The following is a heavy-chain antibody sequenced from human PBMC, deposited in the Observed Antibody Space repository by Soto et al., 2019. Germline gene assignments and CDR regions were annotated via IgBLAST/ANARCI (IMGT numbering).Heavy chain of an antibody. CDR3: ARGSFSAQQFLDH. V-gene: IGHV3-30*03. CDR2: ISSDGNDK. Sequence: QVQLVESGGGVVQPGRSLRLSCAASGFTFSNHGMHWVRQAPGKGLEWVTTISSDGNDKYYAGSVKGRFTISRDNSENALDLQMKGLRAEDTAVYYCARGSFSAQQFLDHWGQGALVTVSS. J-gene: IGHJ4*02. CDR1: GFTFSNHG. D-gene: IGHD3-10*01.